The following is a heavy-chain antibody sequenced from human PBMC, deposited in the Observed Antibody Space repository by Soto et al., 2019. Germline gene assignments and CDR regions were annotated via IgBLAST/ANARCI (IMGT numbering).Heavy chain of an antibody. CDR1: GISINSSGYY. CDR2: MFYGVST. CDR3: ARLPSRHLVDY. V-gene: IGHV4-39*01. D-gene: IGHD3-3*02. J-gene: IGHJ4*02. Sequence: SETLSLTCPVSGISINSSGYYWGWLRQPPVKGLEWIGSMFYGVSTYYNPSLKSRVTVSVDTSKNQFSLNLRSVTAADTAVYYCARLPSRHLVDYWGQGTLVTVS.